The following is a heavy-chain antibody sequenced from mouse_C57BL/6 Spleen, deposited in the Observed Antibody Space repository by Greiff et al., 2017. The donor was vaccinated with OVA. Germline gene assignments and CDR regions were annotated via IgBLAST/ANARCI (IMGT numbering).Heavy chain of an antibody. Sequence: EVQLQQSVAELVRPGASVKLSCTASGYTIKNTYMHWVKQRPEQGLEWIGRIDPANGNTKYAPKFQGKATITADKSSNTAYLQLSSLTSEDTAIYYCARSRDYGQDYAMDYWGQGTSVTVSS. CDR2: IDPANGNT. D-gene: IGHD1-1*01. CDR3: ARSRDYGQDYAMDY. J-gene: IGHJ4*01. CDR1: GYTIKNTY. V-gene: IGHV14-3*01.